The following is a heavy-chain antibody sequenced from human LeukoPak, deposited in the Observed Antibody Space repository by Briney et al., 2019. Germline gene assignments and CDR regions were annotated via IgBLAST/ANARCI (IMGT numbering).Heavy chain of an antibody. V-gene: IGHV3-21*01. D-gene: IGHD2-15*01. CDR3: ARVVRVGDRYYMDV. Sequence: GGSLRLSCAASGFTFSSYSMNWVRQAPGKGLEWVSSISSSRSYIYYADSVKGRFTISRDTAKNSLYLQMNSLRAEDTAVYYCARVVRVGDRYYMDVWGKGTTVTISS. CDR1: GFTFSSYS. J-gene: IGHJ6*03. CDR2: ISSSRSYI.